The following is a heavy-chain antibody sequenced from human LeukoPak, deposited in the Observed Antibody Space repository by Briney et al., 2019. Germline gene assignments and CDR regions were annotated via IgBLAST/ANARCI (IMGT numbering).Heavy chain of an antibody. D-gene: IGHD3-3*01. Sequence: PSETLSLTCAVSGYSISSGYYWGWIRQPPGKGLEWIGSINHSGGTYYNPSLKSRVTISVDTSKNQFSLKLSSVTAADTAVYYCARGLTYYDFWSGHHPGSYYMDVWGKGTTVTVSS. V-gene: IGHV4-38-2*01. J-gene: IGHJ6*03. CDR3: ARGLTYYDFWSGHHPGSYYMDV. CDR1: GYSISSGYY. CDR2: INHSGGT.